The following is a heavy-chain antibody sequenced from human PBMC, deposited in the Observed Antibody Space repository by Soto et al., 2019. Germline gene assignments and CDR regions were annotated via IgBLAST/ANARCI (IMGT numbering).Heavy chain of an antibody. J-gene: IGHJ5*02. V-gene: IGHV3-23*01. D-gene: IGHD6-13*01. Sequence: GGSLRLSCAASGFTFSSYAMSWVRQAPGKGLEWVSAISGSGGSTYYADSVKGRFTISRDNSKNTLYLQMNSLRAEDTAVYYCAKDSVGGGSLKIRWFDPWGQGTLVTVSS. CDR2: ISGSGGST. CDR3: AKDSVGGGSLKIRWFDP. CDR1: GFTFSSYA.